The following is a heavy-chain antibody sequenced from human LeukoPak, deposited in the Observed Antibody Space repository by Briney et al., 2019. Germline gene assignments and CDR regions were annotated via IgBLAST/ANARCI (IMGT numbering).Heavy chain of an antibody. D-gene: IGHD6-19*01. J-gene: IGHJ3*02. V-gene: IGHV3-7*01. CDR2: IKQDGSEK. Sequence: GGSLRLSCAASGFTFSSYWMSWVRQAPGKGLEWVANIKQDGSEKYYVDSVKGRFTISRDNAKNSLYLQMNSLRAEDTAVYYCARDDSIAVAGADAFDIWGQGTMVTLSS. CDR1: GFTFSSYW. CDR3: ARDDSIAVAGADAFDI.